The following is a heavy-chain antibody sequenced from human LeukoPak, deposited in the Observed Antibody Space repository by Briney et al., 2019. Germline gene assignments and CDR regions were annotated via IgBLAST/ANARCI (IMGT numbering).Heavy chain of an antibody. J-gene: IGHJ6*02. Sequence: GGSLRLSCAASGFTFSSYEMNWVRQAPGKGLEWVAVISYDGSNKYYADSVKGRFTISRDNSKNTLYLQMNSLRAEDTAVYYCAKGGSYSNYGMDVWGQGTTVTVSS. CDR1: GFTFSSYE. CDR3: AKGGSYSNYGMDV. V-gene: IGHV3-30*18. CDR2: ISYDGSNK. D-gene: IGHD1-26*01.